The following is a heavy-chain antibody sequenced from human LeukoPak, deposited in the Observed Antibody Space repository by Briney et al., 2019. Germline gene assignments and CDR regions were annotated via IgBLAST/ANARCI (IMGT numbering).Heavy chain of an antibody. Sequence: PGGSLRLSCVVSGFTFSDYHMNWVRQAPGKGLEWVSSISSSSSYIYYADSVKGRFTISRDNSKNTVYLQMNSLRAEDTAVYYCAKDDSGVDYWGQGTLVTVSS. CDR3: AKDDSGVDY. CDR1: GFTFSDYH. CDR2: ISSSSSYI. J-gene: IGHJ4*02. D-gene: IGHD1-26*01. V-gene: IGHV3-21*04.